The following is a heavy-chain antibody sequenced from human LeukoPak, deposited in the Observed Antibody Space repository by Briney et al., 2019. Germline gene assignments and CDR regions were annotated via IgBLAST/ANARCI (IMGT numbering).Heavy chain of an antibody. J-gene: IGHJ4*02. Sequence: PAVSLSLSCAASGFTLSGYWMRWLRQAQGKGLEGVANIKKDGSEKYYMVSVKGRFSISRDHDKTSMDLQRNTPSDEDTAVYYCARDLGIDRFDSWGQGTLVTVAS. CDR2: IKKDGSEK. CDR1: GFTLSGYW. D-gene: IGHD7-27*01. CDR3: ARDLGIDRFDS. V-gene: IGHV3-7*01.